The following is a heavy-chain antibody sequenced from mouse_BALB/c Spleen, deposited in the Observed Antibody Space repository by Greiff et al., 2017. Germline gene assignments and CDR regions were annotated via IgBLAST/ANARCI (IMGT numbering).Heavy chain of an antibody. CDR1: GYTFTSYW. Sequence: VQLQQSGAELAKPGASVKMSCKASGYTFTSYWMHWVKQRPGQGLEWIGYINPSTGYTEYNQKFKDKATLTADKSSSTAYMQLSSLTSEDSAVYYCARSGTGVFDYWGQGTTLTVSS. J-gene: IGHJ2*01. CDR2: INPSTGYT. V-gene: IGHV1-7*01. CDR3: ARSGTGVFDY. D-gene: IGHD2-14*01.